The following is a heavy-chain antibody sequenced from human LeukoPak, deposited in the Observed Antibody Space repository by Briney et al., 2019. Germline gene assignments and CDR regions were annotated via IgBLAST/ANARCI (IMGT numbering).Heavy chain of an antibody. D-gene: IGHD2-2*01. CDR3: ARDVEEVPAASDAFDI. Sequence: GGSLRLSCAASGFTFSSYGMHWVRQAPGKGLEWVAVIWYDGSNKYYADSVKGRFTISRDNSKNTLYLQMNSLRAEDTAVYYCARDVEEVPAASDAFDIWGQGTMVTVSS. V-gene: IGHV3-33*01. CDR2: IWYDGSNK. J-gene: IGHJ3*02. CDR1: GFTFSSYG.